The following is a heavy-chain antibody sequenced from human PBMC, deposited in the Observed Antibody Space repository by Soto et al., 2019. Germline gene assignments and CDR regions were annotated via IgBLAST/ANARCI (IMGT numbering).Heavy chain of an antibody. CDR1: GGSVTIYY. V-gene: IGHV4-59*02. J-gene: IGHJ5*02. Sequence: PSETLSLTCTVTGGSVTIYYWSWIRQPPGKGLEWIGHISYSGSTNYNPSLKSRVTISVDSSTNQFSLKLRSVSAADTAVYFCARAQGFYFHNWFDPWGQGTLVIVSS. CDR3: ARAQGFYFHNWFDP. D-gene: IGHD2-21*01. CDR2: ISYSGST.